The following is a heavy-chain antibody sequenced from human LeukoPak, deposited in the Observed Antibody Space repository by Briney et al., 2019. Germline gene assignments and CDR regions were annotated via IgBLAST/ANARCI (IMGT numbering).Heavy chain of an antibody. CDR3: ALEQQLVRAHAFDI. J-gene: IGHJ3*02. Sequence: ASVKVSCKASGYTFTRFDINWVRQAPGQGLEWMGGIIPIFGTANYAQKFQGRVTITADESTSTAYMELSSLRSEDTAVYYCALEQQLVRAHAFDIWGQGTMVTVSS. CDR2: IIPIFGTA. V-gene: IGHV1-69*13. D-gene: IGHD6-13*01. CDR1: GYTFTRFD.